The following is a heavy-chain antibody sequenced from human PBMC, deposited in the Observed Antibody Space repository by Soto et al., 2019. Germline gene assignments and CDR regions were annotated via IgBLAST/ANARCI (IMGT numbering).Heavy chain of an antibody. CDR2: MNPNSANT. J-gene: IGHJ5*01. CDR3: ARMATYGTLNWFDS. Sequence: QVQLVQSGAEVQRPGASVKVSCRASGYAFGDYDISWVRQAPGQGLEWMGWMNPNSANTGYAQKFQGRVSMTRDMAKSTAYMELSRLRPEDTAIYYCARMATYGTLNWFDSWGQGALVTVSS. D-gene: IGHD1-1*01. V-gene: IGHV1-8*01. CDR1: GYAFGDYD.